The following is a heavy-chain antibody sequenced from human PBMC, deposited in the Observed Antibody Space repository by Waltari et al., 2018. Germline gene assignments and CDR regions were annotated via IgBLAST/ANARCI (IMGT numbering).Heavy chain of an antibody. J-gene: IGHJ4*02. CDR2: IKQDGSEK. Sequence: VQLVESGGGVVQPGRSLRLSCAASGFTFSSYGMPWVRQAPGKGLEWVANIKQDGSEKYYVDSVKGRFTISRDNAKNSLYLQMNSLRAEDTAVYYCARDGIVGATPYFDYWGQGTLVTVSS. D-gene: IGHD1-26*01. V-gene: IGHV3-7*01. CDR3: ARDGIVGATPYFDY. CDR1: GFTFSSYG.